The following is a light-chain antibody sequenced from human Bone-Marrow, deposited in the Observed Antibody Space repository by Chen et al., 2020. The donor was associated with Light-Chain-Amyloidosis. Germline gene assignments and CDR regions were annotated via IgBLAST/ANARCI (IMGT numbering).Light chain of an antibody. CDR2: GSS. Sequence: EIVLMQSPGTLSLSPGEGANLSCRASQTISSNYLTWYQQKFGQAPRLLIYGSSSRATGIPDRFTGSGSGTDFTLTINRLEPDDFAMYYCQQYGTSPLTVGGGTKVEIK. J-gene: IGKJ4*01. CDR3: QQYGTSPLT. CDR1: QTISSNY. V-gene: IGKV3-20*01.